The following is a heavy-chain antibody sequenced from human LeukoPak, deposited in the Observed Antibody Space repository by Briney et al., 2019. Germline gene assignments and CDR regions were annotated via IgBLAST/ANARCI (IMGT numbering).Heavy chain of an antibody. CDR2: ISGRGGRT. Sequence: AGGSLRLSCAASGFTFSIYATSWVRHAPREGRECVSSISGRGGRTLYADSVKGRSTISRDNSKNTLYLQMNSLRAEDTAVYYCAKGPTPSRLLWFDYWGQGTLVTVSS. CDR1: GFTFSIYA. D-gene: IGHD3-10*01. CDR3: AKGPTPSRLLWFDY. V-gene: IGHV3-23*01. J-gene: IGHJ5*01.